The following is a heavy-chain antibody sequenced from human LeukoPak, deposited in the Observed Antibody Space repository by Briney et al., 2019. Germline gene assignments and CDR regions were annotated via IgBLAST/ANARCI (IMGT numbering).Heavy chain of an antibody. Sequence: GGSLRLSCVVSGITLSNYGMSWVRQAPGKGLEWVSGISERGGSTNYADSVKGRFIISRDTSKNTVYLQMNSLRVEDTAVYFCTKRGIVIRAVIIIGFHKEAYYFDYWGQGILVTVSS. J-gene: IGHJ4*02. CDR3: TKRGIVIRAVIIIGFHKEAYYFDY. CDR2: ISERGGST. V-gene: IGHV3-23*01. D-gene: IGHD3-10*01. CDR1: GITLSNYG.